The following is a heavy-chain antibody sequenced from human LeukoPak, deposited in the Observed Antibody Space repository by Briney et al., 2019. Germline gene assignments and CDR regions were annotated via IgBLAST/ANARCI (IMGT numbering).Heavy chain of an antibody. CDR1: GGSFSGYY. CDR2: INHSGST. CDR3: ARAPGATDGYNYDY. D-gene: IGHD5-24*01. V-gene: IGHV4-34*01. J-gene: IGHJ4*02. Sequence: SETLSLTCAVYGGSFSGYYWSWIRQPPGKGPEWIGEINHSGSTNYNPSLKSRVTISVDTSKNQFSLKLSSVTAADTAVYYCARAPGATDGYNYDYWGQGTLVTVSS.